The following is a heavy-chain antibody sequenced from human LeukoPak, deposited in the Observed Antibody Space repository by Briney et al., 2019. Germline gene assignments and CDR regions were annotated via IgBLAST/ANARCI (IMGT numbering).Heavy chain of an antibody. J-gene: IGHJ3*02. CDR3: KTIRGARGI. CDR2: IYTSGST. CDR1: GGSISSYY. V-gene: IGHV4-4*07. D-gene: IGHD3-10*01. Sequence: SETLSLTCTVSGGSISSYYWTWIRQPAGKGLEWIGRIYTSGSTNSNPSLKSRVTMSLDTSKNQFSLKLSSVTAADTGVYYYKTIRGARGIGGQGTMVTVSS.